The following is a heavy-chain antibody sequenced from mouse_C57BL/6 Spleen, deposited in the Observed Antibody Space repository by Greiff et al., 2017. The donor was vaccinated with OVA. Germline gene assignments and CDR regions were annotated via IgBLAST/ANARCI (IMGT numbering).Heavy chain of an antibody. CDR2: IDPSDSYT. D-gene: IGHD2-3*01. J-gene: IGHJ3*01. CDR1: GYTFTSYW. V-gene: IGHV1-59*01. Sequence: VQLQQPGAELVRPGTSVKLSCKASGYTFTSYWMHWVKQRPGQGLEWIGVIDPSDSYTNYNQKFKGKATLTVDTSSSTAYMQLSSLTSEDSAVYYCAKSVYDGYYEGFAYWGQGTLVTVSA. CDR3: AKSVYDGYYEGFAY.